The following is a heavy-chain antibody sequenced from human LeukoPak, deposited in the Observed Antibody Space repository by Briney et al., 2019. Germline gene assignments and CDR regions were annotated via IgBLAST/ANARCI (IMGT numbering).Heavy chain of an antibody. CDR1: TFSXXW. D-gene: IGHD3-16*01. J-gene: IGHJ6*02. CDR2: INHNGNVN. Sequence: TFSXXWMNWARQXPGKGLEWVASINHNGNVNYYVDSVKGRFTISRDNAKNSLYLQMSNLRAEDTAVYFCARGGGLDVWGQGATVTVSS. V-gene: IGHV3-7*03. CDR3: ARGGGLDV.